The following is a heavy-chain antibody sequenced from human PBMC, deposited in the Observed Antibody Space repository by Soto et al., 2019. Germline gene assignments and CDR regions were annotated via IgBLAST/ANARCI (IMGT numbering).Heavy chain of an antibody. J-gene: IGHJ4*02. CDR3: AKELPIGVVPAV. V-gene: IGHV3-23*01. D-gene: IGHD2-2*01. CDR2: ISGGGGST. Sequence: EVQLLESGGGLVQPGGSLRLSCAASGFTFSSYAMSWVRQAPGKGLEWVSGISGGGGSTYYADSVQGRFTISRDNSKNTLYLQMNSLRAEDTAVYYCAKELPIGVVPAVWGQGTLVTVSS. CDR1: GFTFSSYA.